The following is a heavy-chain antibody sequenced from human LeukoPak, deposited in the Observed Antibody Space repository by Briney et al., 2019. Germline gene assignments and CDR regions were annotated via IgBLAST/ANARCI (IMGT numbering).Heavy chain of an antibody. J-gene: IGHJ6*02. D-gene: IGHD1-26*01. CDR1: GGSISSGGYY. CDR3: ARDSRPSSHYYYGMDV. Sequence: SETPSLTCTVSGGSISSGGYYWSWIRQHPGKGLEWIGYIYYSGSTYYNPSLKSRVTISVDTSKNQFSLKLSSVTAADTAVYYCARDSRPSSHYYYGMDVWGQGTTVTVSS. V-gene: IGHV4-31*03. CDR2: IYYSGST.